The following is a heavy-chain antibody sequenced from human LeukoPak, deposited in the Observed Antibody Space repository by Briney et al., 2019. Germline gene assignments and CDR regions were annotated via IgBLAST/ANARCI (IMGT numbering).Heavy chain of an antibody. Sequence: SETLSLTCTVSRGSISNSYWSWIRQPPGKGLEGIGYIYSSGCTNYNPSLKSRVTVSIDTSENQFSLRLSSVTAADTAVYYCARVGTLPFRTFDIWGQGTMVTVSS. CDR1: RGSISNSY. J-gene: IGHJ3*02. D-gene: IGHD1-26*01. V-gene: IGHV4-59*08. CDR2: IYSSGCT. CDR3: ARVGTLPFRTFDI.